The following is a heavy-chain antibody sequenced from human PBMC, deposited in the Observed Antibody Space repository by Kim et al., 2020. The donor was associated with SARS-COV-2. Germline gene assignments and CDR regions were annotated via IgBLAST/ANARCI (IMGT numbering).Heavy chain of an antibody. V-gene: IGHV4-39*01. D-gene: IGHD3-10*01. CDR3: ARLKKRGITMVPYPFYYYYMDV. CDR1: GGSISSSSYY. J-gene: IGHJ6*03. CDR2: IYYSGST. Sequence: SETLSLTCTVSGGSISSSSYYWGWIRQPPGKGLEWIGSIYYSGSTYYNPSLKSRVTISVDTSKNQFSLKLSSVTAADTAVYYCARLKKRGITMVPYPFYYYYMDVWGKGTTVTVSS.